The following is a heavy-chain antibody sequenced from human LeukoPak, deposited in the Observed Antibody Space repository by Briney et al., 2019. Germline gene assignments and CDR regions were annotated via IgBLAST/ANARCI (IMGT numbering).Heavy chain of an antibody. CDR3: ARQGGSSSPYYYYYMDV. CDR1: GYSLSSGYY. D-gene: IGHD6-13*01. Sequence: PSETLSLTCAVSGYSLSSGYYWGWFRQPPGKGLEGIGCIFHSGNTYYNPSLKSRVSISVDTSKNQFSLKLTSVTAADTAVYYCARQGGSSSPYYYYYMDVWGKGTTVTVSS. V-gene: IGHV4-38-2*01. CDR2: IFHSGNT. J-gene: IGHJ6*03.